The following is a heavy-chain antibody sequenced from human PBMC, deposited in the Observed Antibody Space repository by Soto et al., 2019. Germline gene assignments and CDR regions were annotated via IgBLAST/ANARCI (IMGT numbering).Heavy chain of an antibody. V-gene: IGHV3-15*01. J-gene: IGHJ4*02. Sequence: EVQLVESGGGLVRPGGSLRLSCAASGFTFSNAWMSWVRQAPGKGLEWVGRIKSKTDGGTTDYAAPVKGRFTISRDDSKNPLYMQMNSLKTADTAVYYCTTTPDGDYGIWSGDYWGQGTLVTVSS. CDR3: TTTPDGDYGIWSGDY. CDR1: GFTFSNAW. CDR2: IKSKTDGGTT. D-gene: IGHD4-17*01.